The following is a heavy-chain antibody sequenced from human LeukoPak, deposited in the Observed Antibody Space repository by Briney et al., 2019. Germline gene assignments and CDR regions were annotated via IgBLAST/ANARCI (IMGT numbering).Heavy chain of an antibody. V-gene: IGHV3-15*01. J-gene: IGHJ4*02. D-gene: IGHD3-16*01. Sequence: GGSLRLSCAASGLIFSDAWMTWVRQAPGKGLEWVGRIKSKVNGETTDYGEPVQGRFTISRDDSKNMLYLQMNSLTSEDTAMYYCTKDLPFTRGGVIVDWGQGTLVTVSS. CDR2: IKSKVNGETT. CDR1: GLIFSDAW. CDR3: TKDLPFTRGGVIVD.